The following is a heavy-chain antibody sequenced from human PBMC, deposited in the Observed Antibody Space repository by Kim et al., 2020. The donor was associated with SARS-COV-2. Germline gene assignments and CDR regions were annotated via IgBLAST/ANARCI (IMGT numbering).Heavy chain of an antibody. CDR3: ASAPYAAAGPQDSSGWRSSKGYYYGMDV. CDR2: ISSSSSYI. D-gene: IGHD6-19*01. CDR1: GFTFSSYS. V-gene: IGHV3-21*01. J-gene: IGHJ6*02. Sequence: GGSLRLSCAASGFTFSSYSMNWVRQAPGKGLEWVSSISSSSSYIYYADSVKGRFTISRDNAKNSLYLQMNSLRAEDTAVYYCASAPYAAAGPQDSSGWRSSKGYYYGMDVWGQGTTVTVSS.